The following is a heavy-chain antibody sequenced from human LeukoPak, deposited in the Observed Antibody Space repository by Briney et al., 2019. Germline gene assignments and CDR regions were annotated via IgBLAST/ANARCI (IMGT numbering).Heavy chain of an antibody. V-gene: IGHV1-2*02. CDR1: GYTFTGYY. Sequence: ASVKVSCKASGYTFTGYYMHWVRQAPGQGLEWMGWINPNSGGTNYAQKFQGRVTMTRDTSISTAYMELSRLRSDDTAVYYCARGHSSGWRRTWPFDYWRQGTLVTVSS. CDR3: ARGHSSGWRRTWPFDY. CDR2: INPNSGGT. D-gene: IGHD6-19*01. J-gene: IGHJ4*02.